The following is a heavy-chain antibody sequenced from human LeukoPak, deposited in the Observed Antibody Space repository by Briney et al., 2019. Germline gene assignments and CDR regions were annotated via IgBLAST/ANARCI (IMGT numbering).Heavy chain of an antibody. J-gene: IGHJ4*02. V-gene: IGHV1-46*01. CDR1: GYTFTNYY. CDR3: ARGLTASRKSRDGYNLDY. D-gene: IGHD5-24*01. Sequence: ASVKVSCRASGYTFTNYYMHWVRQAPGQGLEWMGIINPSGGSTSYAQKFQGRVTMTRDTSISTAYMELSSLRSEDTAVYYCARGLTASRKSRDGYNLDYWGQGTLVTVSS. CDR2: INPSGGST.